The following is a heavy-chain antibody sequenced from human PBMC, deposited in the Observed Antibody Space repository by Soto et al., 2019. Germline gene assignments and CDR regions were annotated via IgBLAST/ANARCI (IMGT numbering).Heavy chain of an antibody. V-gene: IGHV3-7*01. CDR1: GFTFSAYW. CDR3: ARISSFYDDYYGMDV. D-gene: IGHD5-12*01. CDR2: IKENESEK. J-gene: IGHJ6*02. Sequence: EVQLVESGGGLVQPGGSLRLSCAASGFTFSAYWMTWVRQAPGKGLEWVANIKENESEKYYVDSVKGRFTISRDNAKNSLFLQMNSLRDEDTAVYYCARISSFYDDYYGMDVWGQGTTVTVSS.